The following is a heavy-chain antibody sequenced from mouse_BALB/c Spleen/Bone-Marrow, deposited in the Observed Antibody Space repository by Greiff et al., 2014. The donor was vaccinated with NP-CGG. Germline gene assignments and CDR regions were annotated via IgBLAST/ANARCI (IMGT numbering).Heavy chain of an antibody. CDR3: ARPIYDGYSAAMEY. Sequence: VQLQQSGPDLVKPGASVKISCKASGYSFTGYYMHRVKQSHGKSLEWIGRVDPNNGGTSYNQKFKGRAIFTVDKSSSTAYMELRSLTSEDSAVYFCARPIYDGYSAAMEYWGHGTSVTVSS. CDR1: GYSFTGYY. J-gene: IGHJ4*01. D-gene: IGHD2-3*01. V-gene: IGHV1-26*01. CDR2: VDPNNGGT.